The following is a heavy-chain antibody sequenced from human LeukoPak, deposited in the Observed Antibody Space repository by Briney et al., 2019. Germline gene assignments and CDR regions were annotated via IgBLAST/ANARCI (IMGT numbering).Heavy chain of an antibody. CDR3: ARDGLAAAGYGFGY. D-gene: IGHD6-13*01. CDR2: ISYDGSNK. Sequence: GGSLRLSCAASGFTFSSYAMHWVRQAPGKGLEWVAVISYDGSNKYYADSVKGRFTISRDNSKNTLYLQMNSLRAEDTAVYYCARDGLAAAGYGFGYWGQGTLVTVSS. CDR1: GFTFSSYA. J-gene: IGHJ4*02. V-gene: IGHV3-30-3*01.